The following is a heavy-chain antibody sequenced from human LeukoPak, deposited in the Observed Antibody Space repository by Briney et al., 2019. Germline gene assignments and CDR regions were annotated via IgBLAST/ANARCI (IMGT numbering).Heavy chain of an antibody. J-gene: IGHJ4*02. V-gene: IGHV3-11*01. CDR3: TRYCSSGSCFRGDS. CDR2: ISSSGSTI. CDR1: GFIFSDYY. D-gene: IGHD2-15*01. Sequence: GGSLRLSCAASGFIFSDYYMSWMRQAPGKGLGWVSYISSSGSTIYYADSVKGRFIISRDNAKNSLFLQMNSLRADDTAVYYCTRYCSSGSCFRGDSWGQGTLVTVSS.